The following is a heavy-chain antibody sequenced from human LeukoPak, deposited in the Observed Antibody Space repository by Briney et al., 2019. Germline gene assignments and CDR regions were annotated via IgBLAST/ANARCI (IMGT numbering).Heavy chain of an antibody. CDR1: GFTFSSYA. CDR2: ISSSSSYI. Sequence: GGSLRLSCAASGFTFSSYAMSWVRQAPGKGLEWVSSISSSSSYIYYADSVKGRFTISRDNAKNSLYLQMNSLRAEDTAVYYCARDSFSGWLAYWGQGTLVTVSS. D-gene: IGHD6-19*01. CDR3: ARDSFSGWLAY. V-gene: IGHV3-21*01. J-gene: IGHJ4*02.